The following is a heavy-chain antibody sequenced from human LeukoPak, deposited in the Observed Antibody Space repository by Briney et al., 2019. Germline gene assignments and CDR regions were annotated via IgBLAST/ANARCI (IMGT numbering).Heavy chain of an antibody. CDR1: GFTFSNFN. V-gene: IGHV3-21*01. CDR3: ARVGSASIATIKLIYFDY. Sequence: PGGSLRLSCAASGFTFSNFNMNWVRQAPGKGLEWVSCISSSGYSIYYADSVKGRFTFSRDNAKNSLYLQMNGLRAEDTAVYYCARVGSASIATIKLIYFDYWGQGTLVTVSS. J-gene: IGHJ4*02. D-gene: IGHD5-24*01. CDR2: ISSSGYSI.